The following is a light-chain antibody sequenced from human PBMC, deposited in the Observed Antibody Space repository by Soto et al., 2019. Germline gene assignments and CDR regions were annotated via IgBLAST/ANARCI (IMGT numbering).Light chain of an antibody. CDR3: SSYTSSSTVV. Sequence: QSVLTQPASVSGSPGQSITISCTGTSSDVGSYNYVSWYQQHPGKAPKLLIYEVSNRPSGVSNRFSGSKSGNTASLTISGLQADDEADYYCSSYTSSSTVVFGGGTKVTVL. J-gene: IGLJ3*02. CDR2: EVS. CDR1: SSDVGSYNY. V-gene: IGLV2-14*01.